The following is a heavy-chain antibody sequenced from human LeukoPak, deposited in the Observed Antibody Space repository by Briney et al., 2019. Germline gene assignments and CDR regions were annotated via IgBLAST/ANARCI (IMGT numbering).Heavy chain of an antibody. D-gene: IGHD1-26*01. Sequence: SETLSLTCTVSGGSISSYYWSWIRQPAGKGLEWIGRIYTSGSTNYNPSLKSRVTMSVDTSKNQFSLKLSSVTAADTAVNYCARDNGVGWELLDYYYGMDVWGQGTTVTVSS. CDR1: GGSISSYY. CDR2: IYTSGST. CDR3: ARDNGVGWELLDYYYGMDV. J-gene: IGHJ6*02. V-gene: IGHV4-4*07.